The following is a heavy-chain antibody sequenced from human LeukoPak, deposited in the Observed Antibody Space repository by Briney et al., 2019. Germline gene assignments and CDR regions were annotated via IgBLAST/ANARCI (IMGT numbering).Heavy chain of an antibody. CDR1: GGTFNSYA. Sequence: SVKVSCXASGGTFNSYAISWVRRAPGQGFEWMGGFIPIFGTANYAQKFQGRVMITADESTSTAYMDLNSLRSEDTAVYYCARSPPGLIYMDVWGKGTTVSVSS. V-gene: IGHV1-69*13. CDR2: FIPIFGTA. D-gene: IGHD2-8*01. CDR3: ARSPPGLIYMDV. J-gene: IGHJ6*03.